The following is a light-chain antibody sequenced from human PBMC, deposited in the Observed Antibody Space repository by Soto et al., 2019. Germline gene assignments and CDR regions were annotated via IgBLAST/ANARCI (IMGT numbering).Light chain of an antibody. Sequence: LMTQSPLSLPVTLGQPASISCRSSQSLVHSDGRTYLSWFQHRPGQSPRRLIYKVSNRDSGVPDRFSGSGSGTYFTLNITRVEAEDVGLYYCMQARHIPFTFGPGTKVDIK. CDR1: QSLVHSDGRTY. CDR2: KVS. J-gene: IGKJ3*01. V-gene: IGKV2-30*02. CDR3: MQARHIPFT.